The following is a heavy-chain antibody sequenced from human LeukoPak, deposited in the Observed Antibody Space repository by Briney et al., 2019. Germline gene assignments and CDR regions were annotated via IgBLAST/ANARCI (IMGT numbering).Heavy chain of an antibody. D-gene: IGHD4-4*01. Sequence: GGSLRLSCAASGFTFSSYWMHWVRQAPGKGLVRVSRINSDGSSTSYADSGKGRFTISRDNAKNRRYMEMNSRRAEDTAVYYCAREYSNYEWFDPLYYYGMDVWGQGTTVTVSS. J-gene: IGHJ6*02. CDR1: GFTFSSYW. V-gene: IGHV3-74*01. CDR3: AREYSNYEWFDPLYYYGMDV. CDR2: INSDGSST.